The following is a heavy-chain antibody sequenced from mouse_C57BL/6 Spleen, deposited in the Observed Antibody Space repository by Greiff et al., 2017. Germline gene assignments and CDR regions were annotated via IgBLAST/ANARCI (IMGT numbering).Heavy chain of an antibody. V-gene: IGHV1-52*01. D-gene: IGHD1-1*01. CDR3: ARGDYYGSSYWYLDV. J-gene: IGHJ1*03. CDR2: IDPSDSET. CDR1: GYTFTSYW. Sequence: VQLQQPGAELVRPGSSVKLSCKASGYTFTSYWMHWVKQRPIQGLEWIGNIDPSDSETHYNQKFKDKATLTVDKSSSTAYMQLSSLTSEDSAVYYCARGDYYGSSYWYLDVWGTGTTVTVSS.